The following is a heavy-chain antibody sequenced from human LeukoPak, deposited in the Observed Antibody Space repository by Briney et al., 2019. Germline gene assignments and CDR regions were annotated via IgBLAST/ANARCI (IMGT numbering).Heavy chain of an antibody. V-gene: IGHV3-48*03. D-gene: IGHD3-22*01. J-gene: IGHJ3*02. CDR3: AKEDYYESSYAFDI. Sequence: GGSLTLSCAASGFTCSSYEMKWVREAPGKGLVWVSYISCSGSNKLYTVRVRGGFHISRDNSKNTLYLQMNSLRAEDTAVYYCAKEDYYESSYAFDIWGQGTMVTLSS. CDR2: ISCSGSNK. CDR1: GFTCSSYE.